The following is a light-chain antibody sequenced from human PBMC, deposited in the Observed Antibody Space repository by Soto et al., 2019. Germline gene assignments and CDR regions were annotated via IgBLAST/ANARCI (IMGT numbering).Light chain of an antibody. J-gene: IGKJ1*01. CDR3: QQYNSYWT. Sequence: GESVTITCRASQVISTSLAWYQVKPGKAPKLLIYAASTLESGVPSRFSGSGSGTEFTLTISSLQPDDFATYYCQQYNSYWTFGQGTKVDIK. CDR2: AAS. V-gene: IGKV1-9*01. CDR1: QVISTS.